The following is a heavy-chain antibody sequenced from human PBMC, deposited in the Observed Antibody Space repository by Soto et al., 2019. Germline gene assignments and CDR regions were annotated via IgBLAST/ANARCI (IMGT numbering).Heavy chain of an antibody. CDR1: GFSLSTTGMC. CDR3: ARLVAVPGLGHDY. Sequence: SGPTLVNPTATLTLTCTLSGFSLSTTGMCVSWIRQPPGKALEWLALIDWNDDRYYSTSLKTRLSISKDASKNQVVLTMANLDHMDTATYFCARLVAVPGLGHDYWGHGTLVTVSS. J-gene: IGHJ4*01. CDR2: IDWNDDR. D-gene: IGHD6-19*01. V-gene: IGHV2-70*01.